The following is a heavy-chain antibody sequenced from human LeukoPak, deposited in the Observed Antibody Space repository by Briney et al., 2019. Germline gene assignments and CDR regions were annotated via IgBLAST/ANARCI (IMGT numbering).Heavy chain of an antibody. V-gene: IGHV3-30*18. CDR2: ILNDGSNE. D-gene: IGHD3-22*01. Sequence: PGGSLTLSCEASGFTFSKYGMHWLRQAPGKGLEGVAVILNDGSNEYYIDSVKGRLTISRDNSRNTLYLKMDSLRPEDTAVYYCAKGWRLYDSSVYFYSWGQGTLVTVAS. CDR1: GFTFSKYG. CDR3: AKGWRLYDSSVYFYS. J-gene: IGHJ5*01.